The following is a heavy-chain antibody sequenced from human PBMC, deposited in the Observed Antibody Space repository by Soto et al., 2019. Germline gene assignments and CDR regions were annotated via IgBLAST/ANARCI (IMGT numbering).Heavy chain of an antibody. Sequence: GESLKIACKCSGYSFTTYWIGWVRQMPGKGLEWMGIIYPGDSDTRYSPSFQGQVTISADKSISTAYLQWSSLKASDTAMYYCARPSIAATGAPDYWGQGTLVTAPQ. CDR3: ARPSIAATGAPDY. CDR1: GYSFTTYW. CDR2: IYPGDSDT. J-gene: IGHJ4*02. V-gene: IGHV5-51*01. D-gene: IGHD6-13*01.